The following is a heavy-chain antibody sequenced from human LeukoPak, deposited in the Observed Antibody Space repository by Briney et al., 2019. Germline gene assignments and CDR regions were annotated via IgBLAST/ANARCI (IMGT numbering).Heavy chain of an antibody. CDR3: AGRGFIAAAGYFYYGMDV. J-gene: IGHJ6*02. V-gene: IGHV3-53*01. CDR1: GFTVSNNY. D-gene: IGHD6-13*01. Sequence: PGGSLRLSCAASGFTVSNNYMSWVRQAPGKGLEWVSVIYSGGSTYYADSVKGRFTISRDNSNNTLYLQMISLRAEDTAVYYCAGRGFIAAAGYFYYGMDVWGQGTTVTVSS. CDR2: IYSGGST.